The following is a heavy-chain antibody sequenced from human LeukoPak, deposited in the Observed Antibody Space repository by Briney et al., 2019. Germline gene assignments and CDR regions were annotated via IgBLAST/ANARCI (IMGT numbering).Heavy chain of an antibody. J-gene: IGHJ3*02. CDR2: INHSGST. V-gene: IGHV4-34*01. Sequence: PSETLSLTCAVYGGSFSGYYWSWIRQPPGKGLEWIGEINHSGSTNYNPSLKSRVTISVDTSKNQFSLKLSSVTAADTAVYYCARAAFFTILDIWGQGTMVTVSS. D-gene: IGHD3-3*01. CDR1: GGSFSGYY. CDR3: ARAAFFTILDI.